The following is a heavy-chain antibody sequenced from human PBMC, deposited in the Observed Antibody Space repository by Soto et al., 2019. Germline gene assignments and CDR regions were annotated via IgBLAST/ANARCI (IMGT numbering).Heavy chain of an antibody. J-gene: IGHJ4*02. CDR1: GFSLSTTAEG. CDR2: IYWDDDE. V-gene: IGHV2-5*02. CDR3: APGSCSCADCYPNPYLDY. D-gene: IGHD2-2*01. Sequence: QITLKESGPTLVKPTQTLTLTCTFSGFSLSTTAEGVGWIRQPPGKALEWLALIYWDDDERYSPSLKSRLTITKEPSKNPVVLTMTNVDPVDPATYYCAPGSCSCADCYPNPYLDYWGQGILGTVSS.